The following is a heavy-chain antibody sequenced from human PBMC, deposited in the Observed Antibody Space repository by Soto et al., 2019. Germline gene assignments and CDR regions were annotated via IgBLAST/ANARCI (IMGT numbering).Heavy chain of an antibody. J-gene: IGHJ4*02. CDR2: INSDGSST. V-gene: IGHV3-74*01. CDR1: GFTFSSYW. Sequence: GGSLRLSCAASGFTFSSYWMHWVRQAPGKGLVWVSRINSDGSSTSYADSVKGRFTISRDNAKNTLYLQMNSLRAEDTAVYYCARAPYYDYIWGSYPDTTLFDYWGQGTLVTVSS. CDR3: ARAPYYDYIWGSYPDTTLFDY. D-gene: IGHD3-16*02.